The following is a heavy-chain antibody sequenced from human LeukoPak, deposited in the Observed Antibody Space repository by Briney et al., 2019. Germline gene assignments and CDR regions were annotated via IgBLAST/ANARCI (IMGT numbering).Heavy chain of an antibody. V-gene: IGHV4-34*01. CDR3: ARDGPEGY. J-gene: IGHJ4*02. CDR2: INHSGST. Sequence: ETLSLTCAVYGGSFSGYYWSWIRQPPGKGLEWTGEINHSGSTNYNPSLKSRVTISVDTSKNQFSLKLSSVTAADTAVYYCARDGPEGYWGQGTLVTVSS. CDR1: GGSFSGYY.